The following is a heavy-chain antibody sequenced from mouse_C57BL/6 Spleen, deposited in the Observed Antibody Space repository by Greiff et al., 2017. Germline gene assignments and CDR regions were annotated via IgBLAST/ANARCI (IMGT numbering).Heavy chain of an antibody. D-gene: IGHD2-1*01. J-gene: IGHJ4*01. V-gene: IGHV1-81*01. CDR3: AGHYGNDYAMDY. Sequence: VQLQQSGAELARPGASVKLSCKASGYTFTSYGISWVKQRTGQGLEWIGEIYPRSGNTYYNEKFKGKATLTADRSSSTAYMELRSLTSEDSAVFFCAGHYGNDYAMDYWGQGTSVTVSS. CDR2: IYPRSGNT. CDR1: GYTFTSYG.